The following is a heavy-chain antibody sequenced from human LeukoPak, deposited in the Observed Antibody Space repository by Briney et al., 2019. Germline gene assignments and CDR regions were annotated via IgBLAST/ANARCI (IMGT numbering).Heavy chain of an antibody. D-gene: IGHD4-23*01. CDR3: ARDPGDYGGP. CDR1: GYSISSGYY. J-gene: IGHJ5*02. CDR2: IYHSGST. V-gene: IGHV4-38-2*02. Sequence: SETLSLTCTVSGYSISSGYYWGWIRQPPGKGLEWIGSIYHSGSTYYNPSLKSRVTISVDTSKNQFSLKLSSVTAADTAVYYCARDPGDYGGPWGQGTLVTVSS.